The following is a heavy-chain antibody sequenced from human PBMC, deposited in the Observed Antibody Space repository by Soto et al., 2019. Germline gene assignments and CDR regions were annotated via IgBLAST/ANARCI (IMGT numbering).Heavy chain of an antibody. CDR1: GGSFSGYD. D-gene: IGHD3-16*01. CDR3: ARGRLGGAAN. V-gene: IGHV4-34*01. Sequence: QVQLQQWGGGLSKPSETLSLTCAVYGGSFSGYDWSWIRQPPGKGLEWIGEIDHSGGTNYNPSLKSRVTISVDTSKNQFSLKLSSVTAADTSVYYCARGRLGGAANWGQGTLVNVSS. J-gene: IGHJ4*02. CDR2: IDHSGGT.